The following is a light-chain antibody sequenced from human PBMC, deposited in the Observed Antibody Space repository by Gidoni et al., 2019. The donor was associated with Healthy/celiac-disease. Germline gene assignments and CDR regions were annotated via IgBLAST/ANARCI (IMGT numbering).Light chain of an antibody. CDR2: DAS. CDR3: QQRSNWPPWT. Sequence: EIVLTQSPATLSSSPGERATLPCRASQSVSSYLARYQQKPGQAPRLLIYDASNRATGIPARFSGSGAGTDFTLTISSLEPEDFAVYYCQQRSNWPPWTFXXXTKVEIK. J-gene: IGKJ1*01. V-gene: IGKV3-11*01. CDR1: QSVSSY.